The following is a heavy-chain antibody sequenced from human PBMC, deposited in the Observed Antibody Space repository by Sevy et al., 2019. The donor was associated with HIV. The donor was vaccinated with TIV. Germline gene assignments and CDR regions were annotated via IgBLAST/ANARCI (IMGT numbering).Heavy chain of an antibody. J-gene: IGHJ6*02. CDR1: GGTFSSYA. CDR3: ARPSIVGATTYGRYYYYGMDV. D-gene: IGHD1-26*01. V-gene: IGHV1-69*13. CDR2: IIPIFGTA. Sequence: ASVKVSCKASGGTFSSYAISWVRQAPGQGLEWMGGIIPIFGTANYAQKFQGRVTITADESTSTAYMELGSLRSEDTAVYYCARPSIVGATTYGRYYYYGMDVWGQGTTVTVSS.